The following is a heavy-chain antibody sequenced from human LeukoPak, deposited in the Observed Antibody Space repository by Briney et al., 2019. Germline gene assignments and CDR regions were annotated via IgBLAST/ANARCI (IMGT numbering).Heavy chain of an antibody. J-gene: IGHJ4*02. CDR1: GFTFSSYA. CDR2: LSGTGDST. D-gene: IGHD3-16*01. CDR3: ARKGVGGELGGFDY. V-gene: IGHV3-23*01. Sequence: PGGSLRLSCGASGFTFSSYAMGWVRQAPGKGLEWVSALSGTGDSTYYAASVKGRFTISRDNSKNTLYLQMNSLRAEDTALYHCARKGVGGELGGFDYWGQGTLVTVSS.